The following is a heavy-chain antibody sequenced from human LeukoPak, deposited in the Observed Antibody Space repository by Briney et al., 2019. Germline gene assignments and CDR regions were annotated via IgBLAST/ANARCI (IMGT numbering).Heavy chain of an antibody. CDR2: ISDSGGRT. Sequence: GGSLILSCAASGFTFSNYAMSWVRQAPGKGLEWVSTISDSGGRTYYADSVKGRFTISRDNSKNTLYLQMNSLRAEDTAVYYCAKEDEGITVAANVDYWGQGTLVTVSS. CDR1: GFTFSNYA. V-gene: IGHV3-23*01. CDR3: AKEDEGITVAANVDY. J-gene: IGHJ4*02. D-gene: IGHD6-19*01.